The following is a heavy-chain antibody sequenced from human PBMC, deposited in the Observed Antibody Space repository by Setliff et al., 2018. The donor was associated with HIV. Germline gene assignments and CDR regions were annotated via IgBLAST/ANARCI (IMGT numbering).Heavy chain of an antibody. CDR3: ANMQWASNAWYSFDY. D-gene: IGHD6-19*01. CDR1: GFSFSNSW. V-gene: IGHV3-7*05. Sequence: GGSLRLSCAASGFSFSNSWMTWVRQAPGKGLEWVANIQQHVSEIHYVASVEGRFTISRDNAKNSLYLQMNSLRAEDTAVYYCANMQWASNAWYSFDYWGQGALVTVSS. CDR2: IQQHVSEI. J-gene: IGHJ4*02.